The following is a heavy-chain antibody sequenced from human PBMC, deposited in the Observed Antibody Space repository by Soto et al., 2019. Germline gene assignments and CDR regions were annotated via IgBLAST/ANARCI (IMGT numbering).Heavy chain of an antibody. J-gene: IGHJ3*02. CDR1: GYTFTSYG. D-gene: IGHD3-22*01. CDR3: ARETYYYDSSGYYGAFDI. V-gene: IGHV1-18*01. Sequence: ASVKVSCKASGYTFTSYGISWVRQAPGQGLEWMGWISAYNGNTNYAQKLQGRVTMTTDTSTSTDYMELRSLRSDDTAVYYCARETYYYDSSGYYGAFDIWGQGTMVTVSS. CDR2: ISAYNGNT.